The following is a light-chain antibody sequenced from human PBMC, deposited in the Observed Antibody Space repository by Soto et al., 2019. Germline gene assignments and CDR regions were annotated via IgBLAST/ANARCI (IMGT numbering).Light chain of an antibody. CDR1: QSVSGW. J-gene: IGKJ1*01. V-gene: IGKV1-5*01. CDR2: DAS. CDR3: QQYETYSGT. Sequence: DIQMTHSPSTLSASVADTVALSCRASQSVSGWLAWYQQKPGEAPKLLIYDASALPRGVPSRFSGSGSGTKFTLTIASLQPDDFATYYCQQYETYSGTFGPGTKVDIK.